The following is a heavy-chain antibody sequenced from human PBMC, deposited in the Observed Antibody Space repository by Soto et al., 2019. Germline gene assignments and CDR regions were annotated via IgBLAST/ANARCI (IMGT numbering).Heavy chain of an antibody. Sequence: GGSVNVSCKVSGYSLTELSMHWVRQAPGKGLEWMGGFDPEDGETIYAQKFQGRVTMTEDTSTDTAYMELSSLRSEDTAVYYCATDSYLAVARFDYWGQGTLVTVPS. J-gene: IGHJ4*02. D-gene: IGHD6-19*01. CDR2: FDPEDGET. CDR1: GYSLTELS. CDR3: ATDSYLAVARFDY. V-gene: IGHV1-24*01.